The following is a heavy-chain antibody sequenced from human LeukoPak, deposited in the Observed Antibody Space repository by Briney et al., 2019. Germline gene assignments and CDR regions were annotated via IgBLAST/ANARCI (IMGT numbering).Heavy chain of an antibody. V-gene: IGHV4-61*01. CDR3: ARDSNSGFLDY. CDR2: IYYSGST. D-gene: IGHD6-19*01. CDR1: GGSVSSGSYY. J-gene: IGHJ4*02. Sequence: PSETLSLTCTVSGGSVSSGSYYWSWIRQPPGKGLEWIGYIYYSGSTNYNPSLKSRVTISVDTSKNQFSLKLSSVTAADTAVYYCARDSNSGFLDYWGQGTLVTVSS.